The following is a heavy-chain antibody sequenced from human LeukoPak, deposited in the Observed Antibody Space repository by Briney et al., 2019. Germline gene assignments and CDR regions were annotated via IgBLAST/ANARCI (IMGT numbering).Heavy chain of an antibody. CDR3: ARGGGSSGWPYFDY. D-gene: IGHD6-19*01. CDR1: GGSISSYY. CDR2: IYYSGST. Sequence: SETLSLTCTVSGGSISSYYWSWIRQPPGKGLEWIGYIYYSGSTNYNPSLKSRVSISVDTSKNQFSLKLSSVTAADTAAYYCARGGGSSGWPYFDYWGQGTLVTVSS. V-gene: IGHV4-59*01. J-gene: IGHJ4*02.